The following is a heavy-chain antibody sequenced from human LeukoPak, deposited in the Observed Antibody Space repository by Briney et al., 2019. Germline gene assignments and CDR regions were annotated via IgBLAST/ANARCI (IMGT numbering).Heavy chain of an antibody. Sequence: ASVKVSCKASGYTFTGYYMHWVRQAPGQGLEWMGWINPNSGGTNYAQKFQGRVTMTRDTSISTAYVELSRLRSDDTAVYYCARGTYYYDSSGYFLGGSFDYWGQGTLVTVSS. CDR2: INPNSGGT. J-gene: IGHJ4*02. D-gene: IGHD3-22*01. CDR1: GYTFTGYY. V-gene: IGHV1-2*02. CDR3: ARGTYYYDSSGYFLGGSFDY.